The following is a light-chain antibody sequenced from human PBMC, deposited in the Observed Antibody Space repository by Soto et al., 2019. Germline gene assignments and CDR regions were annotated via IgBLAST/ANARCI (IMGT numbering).Light chain of an antibody. CDR3: QQYSQWPIT. V-gene: IGKV3-15*01. CDR2: GIS. J-gene: IGKJ5*01. CDR1: QSVSSSY. Sequence: ETVSTQSPGTLSLSPGERATLSCRASQSVSSSYLAWYQQKPGQAPRLLIYGISTRATGVPARFSGSGSGTEFTLTISSLQSEDFAVYSCQQYSQWPITFGQGTRLEIK.